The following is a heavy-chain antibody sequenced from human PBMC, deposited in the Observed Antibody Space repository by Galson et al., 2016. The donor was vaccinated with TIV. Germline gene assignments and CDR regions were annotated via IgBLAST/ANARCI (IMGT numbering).Heavy chain of an antibody. Sequence: LSLTCTVSGGSIGSSSYHWGWIRQPPGKGLEWIGSIYYTGSTNYNPSLKSRVTISVDRSMNQFSLKVLSVTAADTAMYYCARPDSMHYNYAMDVWGPGTAVTGSS. J-gene: IGHJ6*02. CDR3: ARPDSMHYNYAMDV. V-gene: IGHV4-39*01. CDR2: IYYTGST. CDR1: GGSIGSSSYH.